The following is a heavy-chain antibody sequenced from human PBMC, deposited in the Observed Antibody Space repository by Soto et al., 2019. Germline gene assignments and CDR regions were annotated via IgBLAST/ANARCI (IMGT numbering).Heavy chain of an antibody. CDR1: GFTFSSYS. V-gene: IGHV3-21*01. J-gene: IGHJ5*02. CDR2: ISSSSSYI. CDR3: ARDGRDCSGGSCYSGWFDP. Sequence: EVQLVESGGGLVKPGGPLRLSCAASGFTFSSYSMNWVRQAPGKGLEWVSSISSSSSYIYYADSVKGRFTISRDNAKNSLYLQMNSLRAEDTAVYYCARDGRDCSGGSCYSGWFDPWGQGTLVTVSS. D-gene: IGHD2-15*01.